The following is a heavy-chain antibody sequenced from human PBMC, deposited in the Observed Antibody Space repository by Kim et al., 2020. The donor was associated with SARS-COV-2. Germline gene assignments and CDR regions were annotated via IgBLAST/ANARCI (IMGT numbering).Heavy chain of an antibody. CDR1: GGSLSSSSYY. D-gene: IGHD6-19*01. CDR3: ASHQRYSIGWSVAFYY. V-gene: IGHV4-39*01. Sequence: SETLSLTCTVSGGSLSSSSYYWGWIRQPPGKGLEWIGTAYYIGNTYYNPSLKSRVTISVDTSKNQFSLKLGSVTAADTAVYYCASHQRYSIGWSVAFYY. J-gene: IGHJ6*01. CDR2: AYYIGNT.